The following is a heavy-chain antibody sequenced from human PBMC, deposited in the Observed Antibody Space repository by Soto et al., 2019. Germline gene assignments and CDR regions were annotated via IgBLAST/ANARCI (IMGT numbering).Heavy chain of an antibody. CDR3: AADRVPTASYHGVAP. CDR2: IVVGTGNT. J-gene: IGHJ5*02. Sequence: QNQLVQSGPEVKKPGTSVKVSCKASGFTFGTSAIQWVRQARGHRLEWIGWIVVGTGNTKYAQTSQKRVTINVDMPTSTAYRELGTLKPEDRAIYYCAADRVPTASYHGVAPGGQETLVPVSS. CDR1: GFTFGTSA. V-gene: IGHV1-58*02. D-gene: IGHD2-2*01.